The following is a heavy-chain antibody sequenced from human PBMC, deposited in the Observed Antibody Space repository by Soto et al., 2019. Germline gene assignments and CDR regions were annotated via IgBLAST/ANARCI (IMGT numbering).Heavy chain of an antibody. CDR2: IYYSGST. CDR3: ARAWLQLYYYGMDV. V-gene: IGHV4-30-4*01. CDR1: GGSISSGDYY. J-gene: IGHJ6*02. Sequence: QVQLQESGPGLVKPSQTLSLTCTVSGGSISSGDYYWSWIRQPPGKGLEWIGYIYYSGSTYYNPSLKSRVTVSVDTSKNQFSLKRSPVTAADTAVDYCARAWLQLYYYGMDVWCQGTTVTVSS. D-gene: IGHD5-12*01.